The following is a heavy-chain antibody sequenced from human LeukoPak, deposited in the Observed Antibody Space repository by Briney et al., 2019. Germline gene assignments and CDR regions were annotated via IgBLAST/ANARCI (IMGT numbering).Heavy chain of an antibody. CDR2: ISYDGSTK. Sequence: QPGGSLRLSCAASGFIFENYGMHWVRQAPGQGLQWVAVISYDGSTKYYGDSVKGRFTISRDNSKNTLYLQMNSLRAEDTAVYYCTRGYVGIDYWGQGTLVTVSS. CDR3: TRGYVGIDY. D-gene: IGHD5-12*01. CDR1: GFIFENYG. V-gene: IGHV3-30*03. J-gene: IGHJ4*02.